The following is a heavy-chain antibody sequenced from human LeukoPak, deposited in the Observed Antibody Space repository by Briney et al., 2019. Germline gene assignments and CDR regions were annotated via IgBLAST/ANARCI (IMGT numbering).Heavy chain of an antibody. CDR3: ANAVVAATWDY. J-gene: IGHJ4*02. Sequence: AGGSLRLSCAASGVTFSSYAMSWVRQAPGKGLEWVSAISGSGGSTYYADSVKGRFTISRDNSKNTLYLQMNSLRADDTAVYYCANAVVAATWDYGGQGTLVTVSS. CDR2: ISGSGGST. CDR1: GVTFSSYA. V-gene: IGHV3-23*01. D-gene: IGHD2-15*01.